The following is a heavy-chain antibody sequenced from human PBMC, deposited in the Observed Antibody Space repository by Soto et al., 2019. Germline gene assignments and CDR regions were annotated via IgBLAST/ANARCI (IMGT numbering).Heavy chain of an antibody. CDR2: ISAYNGNT. CDR1: GYTFTSHG. D-gene: IGHD3-10*01. Sequence: ASVKVSCKASGYTFTSHGISWVRQAPGQGLEWMGWISAYNGNTNYAQKLQGRVTMTTDTSTSTAYMELRSLRSDDTAVYYCARVGGSGSYYSYYYYYMDVWGKGTTVTVSS. CDR3: ARVGGSGSYYSYYYYYMDV. V-gene: IGHV1-18*01. J-gene: IGHJ6*03.